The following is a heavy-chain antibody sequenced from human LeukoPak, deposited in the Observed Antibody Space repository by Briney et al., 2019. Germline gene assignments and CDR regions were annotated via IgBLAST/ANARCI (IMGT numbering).Heavy chain of an antibody. J-gene: IGHJ3*02. V-gene: IGHV3-66*01. Sequence: PGGSLRLSCSASGFTVSSNYMSWVRQAPGKGLEWVSVIYSGGSTYYADSVKGRFTISRDNSKNTLYLQMNSLRAEDTAVYYCAREWLPRADAFDIWGQGTMVTVSS. CDR2: IYSGGST. CDR3: AREWLPRADAFDI. D-gene: IGHD3-22*01. CDR1: GFTVSSNY.